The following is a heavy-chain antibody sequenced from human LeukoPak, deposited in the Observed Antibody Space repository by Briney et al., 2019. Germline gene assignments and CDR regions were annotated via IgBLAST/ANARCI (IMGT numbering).Heavy chain of an antibody. Sequence: GGSLRLSCVVSGLNFSPYSISWVRQPPGKGLEWVSSISGRGDSRYYAESAKGRFTISRDNSKSTLNLQMGSLRVEDTAIYYCVSFEYWGQGTLVTVSS. CDR2: ISGRGDSR. J-gene: IGHJ4*02. CDR1: GLNFSPYS. CDR3: VSFEY. V-gene: IGHV3-23*01.